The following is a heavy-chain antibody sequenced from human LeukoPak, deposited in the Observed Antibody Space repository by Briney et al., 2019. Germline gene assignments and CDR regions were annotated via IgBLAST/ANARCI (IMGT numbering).Heavy chain of an antibody. J-gene: IGHJ4*02. Sequence: SETLSLTCSVSGYSFSSAYYWGWIRQPPGKGLECIGSINHSGSTYYSPSLESRVIISIDSSKNQFSLKMSSETAADTAVYYCARSASDIVTTMGFDYWGQGTLVTVSS. CDR1: GYSFSSAYY. CDR2: INHSGST. D-gene: IGHD4-11*01. CDR3: ARSASDIVTTMGFDY. V-gene: IGHV4-38-2*02.